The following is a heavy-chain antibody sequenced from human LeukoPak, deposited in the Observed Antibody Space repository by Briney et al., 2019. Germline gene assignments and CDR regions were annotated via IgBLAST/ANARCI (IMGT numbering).Heavy chain of an antibody. Sequence: GGSLRLSCAASGFTFDDYAMHWVRQAPGKGLEWVSGISWNSGCIGYADSVKGRFTISRDNAKNSLYLQMNSLRAEDTALYYCAKGLCELLPYYFDYWGQGTLLTVSS. D-gene: IGHD1-26*01. V-gene: IGHV3-9*01. CDR2: ISWNSGCI. J-gene: IGHJ4*02. CDR3: AKGLCELLPYYFDY. CDR1: GFTFDDYA.